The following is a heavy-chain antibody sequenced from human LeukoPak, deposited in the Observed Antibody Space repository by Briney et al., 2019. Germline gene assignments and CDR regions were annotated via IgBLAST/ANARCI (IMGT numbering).Heavy chain of an antibody. CDR2: IYYSGIS. CDR1: GRSISSYC. Sequence: SETLSLPRTVSGRSISSYCWSWIRQPPGKGLEWIGYIYYSGISSYNPSLKSRLTISVDTPKNQISLKLSSVTAADTAVYYCASFKVGHDAFDIWGQGTMVTVSS. CDR3: ASFKVGHDAFDI. D-gene: IGHD1-26*01. V-gene: IGHV4-59*12. J-gene: IGHJ3*02.